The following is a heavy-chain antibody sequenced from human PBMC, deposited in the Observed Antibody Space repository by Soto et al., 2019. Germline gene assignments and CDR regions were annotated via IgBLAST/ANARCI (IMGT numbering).Heavy chain of an antibody. J-gene: IGHJ6*02. Sequence: GGPRRLFWAASGFTVSSYSMNWVRQAPGKGLEWVSYISSSSSTIYYADSVKGRFTISRDNAKNSLYLQMNSLRDEDTAVYYCARAQTDSWFGMDVWGQGTTVTVSS. D-gene: IGHD2-8*02. CDR2: ISSSSSTI. V-gene: IGHV3-48*02. CDR3: ARAQTDSWFGMDV. CDR1: GFTVSSYS.